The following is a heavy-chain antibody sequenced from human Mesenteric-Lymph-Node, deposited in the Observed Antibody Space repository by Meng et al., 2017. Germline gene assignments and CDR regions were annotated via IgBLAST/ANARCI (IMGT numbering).Heavy chain of an antibody. CDR2: IDWDDDK. V-gene: IGHV2-70*18. CDR1: GFSLSTSGLC. CDR3: ARIRIAAAGNYFDY. D-gene: IGHD6-13*01. Sequence: SGPTLVKPTQTLTLTCTFSGFSLSTSGLCVSWVRQPPGKALEWLALIDWDDDKYYSTSLKTRLTISKDTSKNQVVLTMTNMDPVDTATYYCARIRIAAAGNYFDYWGQGTLVTVSS. J-gene: IGHJ4*02.